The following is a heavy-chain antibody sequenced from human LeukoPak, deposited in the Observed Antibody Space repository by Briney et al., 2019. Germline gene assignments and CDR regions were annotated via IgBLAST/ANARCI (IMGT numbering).Heavy chain of an antibody. V-gene: IGHV3-23*01. J-gene: IGHJ3*02. D-gene: IGHD3/OR15-3a*01. CDR1: GFTFSNYA. Sequence: GGSLRLSCAASGFTFSNYAVGWVRQAPGKGLEWVSAEGSAGGTYYSDSVRGRFTISRDNSGNTLSLQMSSLRVEDTALYYCASRTWTGPGYYAFDIWGQGTMVTVSS. CDR2: EGSAGGT. CDR3: ASRTWTGPGYYAFDI.